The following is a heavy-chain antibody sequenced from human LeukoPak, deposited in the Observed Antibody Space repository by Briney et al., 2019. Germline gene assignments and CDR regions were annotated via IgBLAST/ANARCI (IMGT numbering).Heavy chain of an antibody. V-gene: IGHV3-21*01. J-gene: IGHJ4*02. Sequence: GRSLRLSCAASGFTFSSYGMHWVRQAPGKGLEWVSSISSSSSYIYYADSVKGRFTISRDNAKNSLYLQMNSLRAEDTAVYYCARAHYCSGGSCYLDYWGQGTLVTVSS. D-gene: IGHD2-15*01. CDR1: GFTFSSYG. CDR3: ARAHYCSGGSCYLDY. CDR2: ISSSSSYI.